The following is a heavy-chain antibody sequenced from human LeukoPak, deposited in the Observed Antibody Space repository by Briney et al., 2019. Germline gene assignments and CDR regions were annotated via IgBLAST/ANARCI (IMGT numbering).Heavy chain of an antibody. Sequence: ASVKVSCKASGYTFTGYYKHWVRQAPGQGLEWMGRINPNSGGTNYAQKFQGRVTMTRDTSISTAYMELSRLRSDDTAVYYCASNPYYYDSSGYPGVWYFDLWGRGTLVTVSS. V-gene: IGHV1-2*06. J-gene: IGHJ2*01. CDR1: GYTFTGYY. CDR2: INPNSGGT. D-gene: IGHD3-22*01. CDR3: ASNPYYYDSSGYPGVWYFDL.